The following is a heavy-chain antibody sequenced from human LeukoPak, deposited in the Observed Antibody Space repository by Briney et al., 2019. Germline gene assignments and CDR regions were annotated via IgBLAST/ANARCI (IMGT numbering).Heavy chain of an antibody. CDR1: GFTFSSYW. CDR3: AKGIRRLVGTIPGLRRDHYMDV. CDR2: IKKDGSEK. J-gene: IGHJ6*03. V-gene: IGHV3-7*01. Sequence: GGSLRLSCAASGFTFSSYWMSWVRQAPGKGLEWVANIKKDGSEKYYVDSVKGRFTISRDNAKTSLYLQMNSLRAEDTAVYYCAKGIRRLVGTIPGLRRDHYMDVRGKGTTVTVSS. D-gene: IGHD1-26*01.